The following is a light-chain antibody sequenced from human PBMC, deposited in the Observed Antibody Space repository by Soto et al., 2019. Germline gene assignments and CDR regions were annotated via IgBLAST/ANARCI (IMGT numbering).Light chain of an antibody. V-gene: IGKV3-11*01. Sequence: EIVLTQSPATLSLSPGERATLSCRASQNISVYLAWYRQKPGQAPRLLIYAASNRATGIPARFGGSRSGTEFTLTINSLEPEDFAVYYCQQRNVWPPITFGQGTRLEI. CDR2: AAS. CDR1: QNISVY. J-gene: IGKJ5*01. CDR3: QQRNVWPPIT.